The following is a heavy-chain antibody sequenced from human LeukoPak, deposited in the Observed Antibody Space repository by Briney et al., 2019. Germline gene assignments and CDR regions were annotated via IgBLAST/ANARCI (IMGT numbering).Heavy chain of an antibody. D-gene: IGHD3-9*01. CDR1: GFAFSSYA. CDR2: ISGSGGRT. J-gene: IGHJ4*02. V-gene: IGHV3-23*01. Sequence: PGGSLRLSCAASGFAFSSYAMSWVRQAPGKGLEWVSVISGSGGRTYYADSVKGRFTISRDNSKNTLYLQMNSLRTEDTAVYYCAKAEGYDILTGLDYWGQGTLVTVSS. CDR3: AKAEGYDILTGLDY.